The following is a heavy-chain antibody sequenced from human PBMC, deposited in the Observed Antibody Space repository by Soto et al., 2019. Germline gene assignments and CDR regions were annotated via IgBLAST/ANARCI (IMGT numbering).Heavy chain of an antibody. CDR3: ARDRGRLTQKLLYWFDP. CDR2: INHSGST. V-gene: IGHV4-34*01. D-gene: IGHD1-26*01. Sequence: QVQLQQWGAGLLKPSETLSLTCAVYGGSFSGYYWSWIRQPPGKGLEWIGEINHSGSTNYNPSLKSRVTISVDTSKNQFSLKLSSVTAADTAVYYCARDRGRLTQKLLYWFDPWGQGTLVTVSS. CDR1: GGSFSGYY. J-gene: IGHJ5*02.